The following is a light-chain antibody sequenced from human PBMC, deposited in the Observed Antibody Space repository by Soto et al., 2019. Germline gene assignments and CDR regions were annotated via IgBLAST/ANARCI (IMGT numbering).Light chain of an antibody. V-gene: IGKV1-12*01. CDR2: AAS. Sequence: DIQMTQSPSSVSASVGDRVTITCRASQGIGSWLVWYQQKPGKAPKLLISAASSLHSGVPSRFSGSGSGTDFTLTISSLQPEDFASYCCQQANSFPPTFGQGTKVEIK. CDR1: QGIGSW. J-gene: IGKJ1*01. CDR3: QQANSFPPT.